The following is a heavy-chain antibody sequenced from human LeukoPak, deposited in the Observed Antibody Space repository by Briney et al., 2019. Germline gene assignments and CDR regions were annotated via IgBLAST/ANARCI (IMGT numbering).Heavy chain of an antibody. J-gene: IGHJ4*02. CDR1: GYTFTSYG. V-gene: IGHV1-18*03. CDR3: ARDRVVVVPAAPSEDPFDY. CDR2: ISAYNGNT. D-gene: IGHD2-2*01. Sequence: ASVKVSCKASGYTFTSYGISWVRQAPGQGLEWMGWISAYNGNTNYAQKLQGRVTMTTDTSTSTAYMELRSLRSDDMAVYYCARDRVVVVPAAPSEDPFDYWGQGTLVTVSS.